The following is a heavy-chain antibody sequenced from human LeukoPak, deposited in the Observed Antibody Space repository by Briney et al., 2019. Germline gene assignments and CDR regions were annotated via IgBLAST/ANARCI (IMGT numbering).Heavy chain of an antibody. CDR2: ISYDGSNK. CDR1: GFTFSSYG. Sequence: GGSLRLSCAASGFTFSSYGMHWVRQAPGKGLEWVAVISYDGSNKYYADSVKGRFTISRDNSKNTLYLQMNSLRAEDTAVYYCAKDQFLEPSYYFDYWGQGTLVTVSS. D-gene: IGHD3-3*01. CDR3: AKDQFLEPSYYFDY. J-gene: IGHJ4*02. V-gene: IGHV3-30*18.